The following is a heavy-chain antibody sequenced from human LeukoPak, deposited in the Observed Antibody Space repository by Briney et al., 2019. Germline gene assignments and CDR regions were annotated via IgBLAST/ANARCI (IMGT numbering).Heavy chain of an antibody. CDR3: ARSANFYYMDV. J-gene: IGHJ6*03. CDR2: IYNSGST. CDR1: GGSVSSYY. Sequence: SETLSLTCTVSGGSVSSYYWSWIRQPAGKGLERIGRIYNSGSTNYNPSLKSRVTMSVDSSKNQFSLKLSSVTAADTAVYYCARSANFYYMDVWGKGTTVTVSS. V-gene: IGHV4-4*07.